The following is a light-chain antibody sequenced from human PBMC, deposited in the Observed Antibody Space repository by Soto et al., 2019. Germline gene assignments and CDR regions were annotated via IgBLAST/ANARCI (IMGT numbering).Light chain of an antibody. Sequence: SSELTQPPSVSVAPGKTARITCGGNNIGSKSVHWYQQKPGQAPVLVIYYDSDRPSGIPERFSGSNSGNTATLTISRVEAGDEADYYCQVWDSSSDPLWVFGTGTKLTVL. CDR2: YDS. CDR3: QVWDSSSDPLWV. CDR1: NIGSKS. V-gene: IGLV3-21*04. J-gene: IGLJ1*01.